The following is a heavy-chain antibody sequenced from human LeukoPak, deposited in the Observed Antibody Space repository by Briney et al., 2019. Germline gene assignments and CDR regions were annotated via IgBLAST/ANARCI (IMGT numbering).Heavy chain of an antibody. V-gene: IGHV4-39*01. CDR3: ASLYCGGDCYPDN. CDR2: IYYSGRT. CDR1: VGSISSSSYY. D-gene: IGHD2-21*02. J-gene: IGHJ4*02. Sequence: PSETLSLTCTVSVGSISSSSYYWGWIRQPPGKGLEWIGSIYYSGRTYYNPSLKSRVTISVDTSKNQFSLKLSSVTAADTAVYYCASLYCGGDCYPDNWGQGTLGTVSS.